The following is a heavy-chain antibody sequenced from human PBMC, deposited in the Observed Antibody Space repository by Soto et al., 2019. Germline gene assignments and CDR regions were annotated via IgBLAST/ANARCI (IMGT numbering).Heavy chain of an antibody. V-gene: IGHV3-33*01. CDR1: GFTFRNYA. J-gene: IGHJ4*02. Sequence: QVQLVESGGGVVQPGRSLTLSCAASGFTFRNYAMHWVRQAPGKGLEWVAIIWHDGSNKYSADSVKGRFTISRDNSENTRNLQRTSLGAEDTAGNYCARPSPPLTPGDWGQGTLVTVSS. CDR3: ARPSPPLTPGD. CDR2: IWHDGSNK. D-gene: IGHD3-10*01.